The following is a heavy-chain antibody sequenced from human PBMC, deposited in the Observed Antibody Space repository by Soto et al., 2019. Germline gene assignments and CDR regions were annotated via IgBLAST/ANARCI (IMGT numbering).Heavy chain of an antibody. D-gene: IGHD6-19*01. V-gene: IGHV1-24*01. CDR3: AKLGLAVAGTIHYYYGMDV. Sequence: ASVKVSCKVSGYTLTELSMHWVRQAPGKGLDWMGGFDPEDGETIYAQKFQGRVTMTEDTSTDTAYMELSSLRSEDTAVYYCAKLGLAVAGTIHYYYGMDVWGQGTTVTVSS. CDR2: FDPEDGET. J-gene: IGHJ6*02. CDR1: GYTLTELS.